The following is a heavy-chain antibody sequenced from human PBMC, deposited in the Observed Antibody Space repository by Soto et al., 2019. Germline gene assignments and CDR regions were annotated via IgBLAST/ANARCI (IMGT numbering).Heavy chain of an antibody. D-gene: IGHD5-12*01. CDR1: GYTFSSFY. CDR3: ARGRGYSGDDLQEDGFAV. CDR2: MNPSGDRT. V-gene: IGHV1-46*01. Sequence: QVQLMQSGTEVKEPGASVNLSCKASGYTFSSFYIHWVRQAPGQGLEWVGIMNPSGDRTDYAQNFQGRVTMTRDTATSTVYRELSSLRSEDTAVYYCARGRGYSGDDLQEDGFAVWGQGPMVTVS. J-gene: IGHJ3*01.